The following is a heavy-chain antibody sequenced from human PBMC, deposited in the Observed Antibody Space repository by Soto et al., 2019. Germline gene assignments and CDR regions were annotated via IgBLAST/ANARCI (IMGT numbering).Heavy chain of an antibody. CDR2: IWSDGSNE. Sequence: QVQLVESGGGVVQPGRSLRLSCAAYEFTFSRHGMHWVRQAPGKGLQWVGVIWSDGSNEVYADSVKGRFIISRDNSKNILYLQMNSLRAEDTAVYYCARERTFGDNKHNYMDVWGTGITVTVSS. CDR1: EFTFSRHG. V-gene: IGHV3-33*01. J-gene: IGHJ6*03. D-gene: IGHD3-10*01. CDR3: ARERTFGDNKHNYMDV.